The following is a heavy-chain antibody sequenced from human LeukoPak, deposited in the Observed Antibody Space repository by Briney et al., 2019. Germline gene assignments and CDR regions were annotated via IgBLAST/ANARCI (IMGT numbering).Heavy chain of an antibody. CDR3: AELGITMIGGV. D-gene: IGHD3-10*02. Sequence: PGGSLRLSCAASGFIFRTYAMNWVRQAPGKGLEWVAFIFYNGTDKYADSVKGRFTISRDNAKNSLYLQMNSLRAEDTAVYYCAELGITMIGGVWGKGTTVTISS. J-gene: IGHJ6*04. CDR2: IFYNGTDK. CDR1: GFIFRTYA. V-gene: IGHV3-33*03.